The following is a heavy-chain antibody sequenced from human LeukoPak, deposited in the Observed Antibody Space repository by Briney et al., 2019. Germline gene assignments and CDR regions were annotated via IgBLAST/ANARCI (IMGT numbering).Heavy chain of an antibody. CDR2: ISSSGSTI. D-gene: IGHD3-22*01. V-gene: IGHV3-48*04. Sequence: GGSLRLSCAASGFTFSSYSMNWVRQAPGKGLEWVSYISSSGSTIYYADSVKGRFTISRDNAKNSLYLQMNSLRAEDTAVYYCARGPNYYDSSGYQYWGQGTLVTVSS. CDR1: GFTFSSYS. J-gene: IGHJ4*02. CDR3: ARGPNYYDSSGYQY.